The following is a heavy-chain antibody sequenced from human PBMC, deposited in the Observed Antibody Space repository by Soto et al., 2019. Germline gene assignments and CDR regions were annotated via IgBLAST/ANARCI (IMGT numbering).Heavy chain of an antibody. CDR3: AKSQTVSGYSYGLTFDY. CDR2: ISGSGGST. D-gene: IGHD5-18*01. Sequence: LRLSCAASGFTFSSYAMSWVRQAPGKGLEWVSAISGSGGSTYYADSVKGRFTISRDNSKNTLYLQMNSLRAEDTAVYYCAKSQTVSGYSYGLTFDYWGQGTLVTVSS. CDR1: GFTFSSYA. J-gene: IGHJ4*02. V-gene: IGHV3-23*01.